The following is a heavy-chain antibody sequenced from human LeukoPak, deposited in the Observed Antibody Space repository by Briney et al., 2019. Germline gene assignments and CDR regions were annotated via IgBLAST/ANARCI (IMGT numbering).Heavy chain of an antibody. V-gene: IGHV1-18*01. Sequence: GASVKVSCKASGYIFTNYGISWVRQAPGQGLEWMGWISAYNGNTNYAQKLQGRVTMTTDTSTSTAYMELRSLRSDDTAVYYCAMGQQQLEIDYWGQGTLVTVSS. J-gene: IGHJ4*02. D-gene: IGHD6-13*01. CDR3: AMGQQQLEIDY. CDR1: GYIFTNYG. CDR2: ISAYNGNT.